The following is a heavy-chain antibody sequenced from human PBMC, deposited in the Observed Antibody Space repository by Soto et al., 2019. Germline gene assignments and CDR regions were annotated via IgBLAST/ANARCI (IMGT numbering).Heavy chain of an antibody. V-gene: IGHV3-23*01. CDR3: AKDLVIGRIAVAGYYFDY. Sequence: GGSLRLSCAASGFTFSSYAMSWVRQAPGKGLEWVSAISGSGGSTYYADSVKGRFTISRDNSKNTLYLQMNSLRAEDTAVYYCAKDLVIGRIAVAGYYFDYWGQGTLVTVSS. J-gene: IGHJ4*02. D-gene: IGHD6-19*01. CDR2: ISGSGGST. CDR1: GFTFSSYA.